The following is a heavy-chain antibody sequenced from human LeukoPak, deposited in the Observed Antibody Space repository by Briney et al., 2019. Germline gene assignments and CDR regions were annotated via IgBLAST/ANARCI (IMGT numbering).Heavy chain of an antibody. D-gene: IGHD1-1*01. Sequence: PGGSLRLSCAASGFTFRNYAMHWVRQAPGKGLEYVSAISSSDGSTYYANSVKGRFTISRDNSKNTLYLQMGRLRVEDMAVYYCAREERELAIDYWGRGTLVSVSS. CDR3: AREERELAIDY. V-gene: IGHV3-64*01. CDR1: GFTFRNYA. J-gene: IGHJ4*02. CDR2: ISSSDGST.